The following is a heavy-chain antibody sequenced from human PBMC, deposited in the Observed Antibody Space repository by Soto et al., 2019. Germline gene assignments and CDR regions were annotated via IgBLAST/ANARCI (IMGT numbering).Heavy chain of an antibody. V-gene: IGHV3-23*01. CDR1: GFTFGSYG. CDR3: AKDRRAMDH. J-gene: IGHJ4*02. Sequence: EVQLLESGGALVQPGGSLRLSCAASGFTFGSYGMSWVRQAPGKGLEWVSAISGSGGIYYADSVKGRFTISRDNSKNTLYLHRNSLRAEDTAVYYCAKDRRAMDHWGQGTLVTVSS. CDR2: ISGSGGI. D-gene: IGHD5-18*01.